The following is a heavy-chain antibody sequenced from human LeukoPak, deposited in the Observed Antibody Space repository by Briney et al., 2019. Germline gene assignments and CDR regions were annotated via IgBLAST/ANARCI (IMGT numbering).Heavy chain of an antibody. CDR2: IRYDESNK. J-gene: IGHJ4*02. CDR1: GFTFSSYG. Sequence: GGSLRLSCAASGFTFSSYGMHWVRQAPGKGLEWVAFIRYDESNKYYADSVKGRFTIYRDNSKNTLYLQMNSLRAEDTAVYYCARSPRTYYYDSSGYARYWGQGTLVTVSS. CDR3: ARSPRTYYYDSSGYARY. V-gene: IGHV3-30*02. D-gene: IGHD3-22*01.